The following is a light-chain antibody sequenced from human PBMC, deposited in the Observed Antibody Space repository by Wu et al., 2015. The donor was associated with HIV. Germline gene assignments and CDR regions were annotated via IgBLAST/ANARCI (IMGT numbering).Light chain of an antibody. CDR2: GAS. CDR3: QQYDNWPPIT. CDR1: QSVSNN. J-gene: IGKJ5*01. Sequence: EIVMTQSPATLSVSPGERATLSCRASQSVSNNLAWYQQIPGQAPRLLIYGASTRVTGIPARFSGSGSGTEFTLTISSMQSEDFAVYYCQQYDNWPPITFGQGTRLEIK. V-gene: IGKV3-15*01.